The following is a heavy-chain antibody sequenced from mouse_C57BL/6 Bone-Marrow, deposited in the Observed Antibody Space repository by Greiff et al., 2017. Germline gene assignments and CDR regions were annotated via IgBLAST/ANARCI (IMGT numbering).Heavy chain of an antibody. Sequence: VQLQQSGTVLARPGASVKMSCKTSGYTFTSYWMHWVKQRPGQGLEWIGAIYPGNSDTSYNQKFKGKAKLTAVTSASTAYMELSSLTNEDSAVYYCTGTTVGYWYFDVWGTGTTVTVSS. V-gene: IGHV1-5*01. CDR2: IYPGNSDT. CDR1: GYTFTSYW. CDR3: TGTTVGYWYFDV. D-gene: IGHD1-1*01. J-gene: IGHJ1*03.